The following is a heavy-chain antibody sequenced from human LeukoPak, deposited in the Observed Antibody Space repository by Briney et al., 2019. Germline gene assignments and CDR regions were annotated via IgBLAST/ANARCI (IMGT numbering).Heavy chain of an antibody. J-gene: IGHJ4*02. V-gene: IGHV3-23*01. CDR2: ISGSGGST. CDR1: GFTFSSYA. CDR3: AKARGMVRGAIDY. Sequence: GGSLRLCCAASGFTFSSYAMSWVRKAPGEGLEWVSAISGSGGSTYYADSVKGRFTISRDNSKNTLYLQMNSLRAEDTAVYYCAKARGMVRGAIDYWGQGTLVTVSS. D-gene: IGHD3-10*01.